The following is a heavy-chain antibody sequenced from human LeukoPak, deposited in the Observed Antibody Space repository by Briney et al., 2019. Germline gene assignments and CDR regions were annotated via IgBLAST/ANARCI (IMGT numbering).Heavy chain of an antibody. V-gene: IGHV3-74*01. CDR3: ARGNSGYDLDLRFDY. D-gene: IGHD5-12*01. Sequence: GGSLRLSCAASGFTFSSHWLHWVRQAPGKGLVWVSRINSDGSSTSYADSVKGRFTISRDNAKNTLYLQMNSLRAEDTAVYYCARGNSGYDLDLRFDYWGQGTLVTVS. CDR1: GFTFSSHW. CDR2: INSDGSST. J-gene: IGHJ4*02.